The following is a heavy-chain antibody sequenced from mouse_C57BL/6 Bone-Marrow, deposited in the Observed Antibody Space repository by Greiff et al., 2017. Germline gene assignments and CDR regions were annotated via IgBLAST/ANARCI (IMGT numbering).Heavy chain of an antibody. CDR1: GYTFTSYW. J-gene: IGHJ1*03. CDR2: IHPNSGST. V-gene: IGHV1-64*01. D-gene: IGHD1-1*01. Sequence: QVQLQQPGAELVKPGASVKLSCKASGYTFTSYWMHWVKQRPGQGLEWIGMIHPNSGSTNSNEKFKSKATLTVDKSSSTAYMQLSSLTSEDSAVYYCARQHYGSSHWYFDVWGTGTTVTVSS. CDR3: ARQHYGSSHWYFDV.